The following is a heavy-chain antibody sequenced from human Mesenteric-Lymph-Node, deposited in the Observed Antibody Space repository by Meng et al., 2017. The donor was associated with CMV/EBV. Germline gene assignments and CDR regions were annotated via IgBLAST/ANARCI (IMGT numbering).Heavy chain of an antibody. CDR2: INTTTGNP. Sequence: SGYTFTSYAMNWVRQAPGQGLEWMGWINTTTGNPTYAQGFTGRFVFSLDTSVSTAYLQISSLKAEDTAVYYCARDLAKLIWFGTFDPWGQGTLVTVSS. CDR3: ARDLAKLIWFGTFDP. V-gene: IGHV7-4-1*02. D-gene: IGHD3-10*01. J-gene: IGHJ5*02. CDR1: GYTFTSYA.